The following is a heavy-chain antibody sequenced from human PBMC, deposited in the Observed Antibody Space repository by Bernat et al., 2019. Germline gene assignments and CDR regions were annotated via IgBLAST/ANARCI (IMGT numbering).Heavy chain of an antibody. Sequence: QVQLVESGGGVVQPGRSLRLSCAASGFTFSSYGMHWVRQAPGKGLEWVAVIWYDGSNKYYADSVKGRFTISRDNSKNTLYLQMNSLRAEDTAVYYCARDFPGGGFFDYWGQGTLVIVSS. J-gene: IGHJ4*02. CDR2: IWYDGSNK. V-gene: IGHV3-33*01. CDR3: ARDFPGGGFFDY. D-gene: IGHD3-16*01. CDR1: GFTFSSYG.